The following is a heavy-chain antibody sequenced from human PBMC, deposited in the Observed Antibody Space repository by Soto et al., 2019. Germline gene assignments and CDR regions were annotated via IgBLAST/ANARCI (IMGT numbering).Heavy chain of an antibody. V-gene: IGHV4-59*01. J-gene: IGHJ4*02. CDR1: GGSISNFH. CDR3: ALGGYNYGRPFDF. CDR2: IYYSGN. D-gene: IGHD5-18*01. Sequence: SETLSLTCNVSGGSISNFHLSWIRQPPGKGLEWIGYIYYSGNYYNPSLTSRVSMSLDKSKNQFSLHLKSVTAADTALYFCALGGYNYGRPFDFWGQGTRVTVSS.